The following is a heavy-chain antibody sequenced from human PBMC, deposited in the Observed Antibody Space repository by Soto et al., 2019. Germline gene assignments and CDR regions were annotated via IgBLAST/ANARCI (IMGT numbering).Heavy chain of an antibody. CDR2: ISDNGGTT. D-gene: IGHD6-13*01. Sequence: IRRVRQAPGKGLEWVSSISDNGGTTYYADSVKGRFTISRDNSKDTLYLQMNSLRAEDTAVYYCENDPQQLIAYFDYWRQGTSVTVSS. V-gene: IGHV3-23*01. J-gene: IGHJ4*02. CDR3: ENDPQQLIAYFDY.